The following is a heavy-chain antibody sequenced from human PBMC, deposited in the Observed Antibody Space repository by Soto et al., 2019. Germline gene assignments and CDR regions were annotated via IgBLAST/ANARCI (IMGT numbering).Heavy chain of an antibody. Sequence: EVQLVESGGGLVQPGGSLRLSCVASGFTFSSYWMHWVRQVPGKEPVWVSFIDSYGSSTKYADSVRGRFTIARDNAKNTLYLLMNSLRVEDTAVYYCVRGLGNSDHWGQGTLVTVSS. V-gene: IGHV3-74*03. CDR2: IDSYGSST. CDR1: GFTFSSYW. CDR3: VRGLGNSDH. J-gene: IGHJ4*02.